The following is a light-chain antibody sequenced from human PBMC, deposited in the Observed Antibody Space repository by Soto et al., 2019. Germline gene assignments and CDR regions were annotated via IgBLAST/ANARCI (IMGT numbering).Light chain of an antibody. CDR1: RSDIGAGHG. J-gene: IGLJ3*02. V-gene: IGLV1-40*03. CDR2: DNT. CDR3: QSFDASLRGWV. Sequence: QAVVTQPPSVSGAPGQRVTISCAGSRSDIGAGHGVHWYQQFPGTAPKLLIYDNTNRPSGVPDRFSGSKSGASASLAITGLQPEDEAYYHCQSFDASLRGWVFGGGTKLTVL.